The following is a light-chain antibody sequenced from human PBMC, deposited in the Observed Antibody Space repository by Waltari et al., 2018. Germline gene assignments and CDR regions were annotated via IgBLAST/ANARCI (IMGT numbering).Light chain of an antibody. CDR1: SIGSKR. J-gene: IGLJ2*01. Sequence: SYVLTQPDSVSVAPGQTAPITCGGNSIGSKRVNWFQQKPGQAPVLVVHDDSDRPSGIPERFSGSNSGNPASLTISGVEAGDEADYYCQVWDGGSEHVVFGGGTKLTVL. CDR2: DDS. CDR3: QVWDGGSEHVV. V-gene: IGLV3-21*02.